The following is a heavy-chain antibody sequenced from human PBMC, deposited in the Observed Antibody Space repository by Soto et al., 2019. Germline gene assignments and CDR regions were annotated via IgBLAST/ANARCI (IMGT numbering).Heavy chain of an antibody. CDR1: GFTFSSYG. CDR2: IWYDGSNK. V-gene: IGHV3-33*01. D-gene: IGHD6-13*01. Sequence: GGSLRLSCAASGFTFSSYGMHWVRQAPGKGLEWVAVIWYDGSNKYYADSVKGRFTISRDNSKNTLYLQMNSLRAEDTAVYYCARDRGLIAAADYYYYGMDVWGQGTTVTVSS. J-gene: IGHJ6*02. CDR3: ARDRGLIAAADYYYYGMDV.